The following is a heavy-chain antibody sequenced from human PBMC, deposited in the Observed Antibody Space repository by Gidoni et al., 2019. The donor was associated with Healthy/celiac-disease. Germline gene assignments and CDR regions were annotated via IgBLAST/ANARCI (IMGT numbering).Heavy chain of an antibody. CDR2: IYYSGST. Sequence: QVQLQESGPGLVKPSQTLSLTCTVSGGSISSGGYYWSWIRQHPGKGLEWIGYIYYSGSTYYNPSLKSRVTISVDTSKNQSSLKLTSVTAADTAVYYCARAFKTGTIPFFDYWGQGTLVTVSS. CDR1: GGSISSGGYY. J-gene: IGHJ4*02. CDR3: ARAFKTGTIPFFDY. D-gene: IGHD1-1*01. V-gene: IGHV4-31*03.